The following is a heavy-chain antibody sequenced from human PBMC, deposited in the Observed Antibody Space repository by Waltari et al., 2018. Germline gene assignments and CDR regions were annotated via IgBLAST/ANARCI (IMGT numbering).Heavy chain of an antibody. CDR3: ARDRSSSWYWFDP. D-gene: IGHD6-13*01. CDR1: GYSISSGYY. CDR2: IYHSGST. V-gene: IGHV4-38-2*02. Sequence: QVQLQESGPGLVKPSETLSLTCTVSGYSISSGYYWGWIRQPPGKGLEWIGSIYHSGSTYHHPSLKSRFTISVDTSKNQFSLKLSSVTAADTAVYYCARDRSSSWYWFDPWGQGTLVTVSS. J-gene: IGHJ5*02.